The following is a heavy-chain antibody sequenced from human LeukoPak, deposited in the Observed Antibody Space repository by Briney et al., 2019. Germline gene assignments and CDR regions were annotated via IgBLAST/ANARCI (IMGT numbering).Heavy chain of an antibody. Sequence: ETLSLTCTVSGGSISSSSYYWGWVRQPPGKGLEWVSAISGSGGSTYYADSVKGRFTISRDNSKNTLYLHMNTLSAEDTAVYYCAKWAYYDFWSGHYKSHFDSWGQGTLVTVSP. J-gene: IGHJ4*02. CDR3: AKWAYYDFWSGHYKSHFDS. D-gene: IGHD3-3*01. CDR2: ISGSGGST. CDR1: GGSISSSSYY. V-gene: IGHV3-23*01.